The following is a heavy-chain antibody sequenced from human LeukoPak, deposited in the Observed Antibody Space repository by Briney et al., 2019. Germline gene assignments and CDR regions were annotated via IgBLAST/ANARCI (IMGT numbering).Heavy chain of an antibody. J-gene: IGHJ4*02. V-gene: IGHV1-18*01. D-gene: IGHD2-15*01. Sequence: ASVKVSCKTSGYTFTSCGITWVRQAPGKGLEWMGWISAYNGNIDYAQNLQGRVTMTTDTSTSTAYMELGSLRSDDTAVYYCTIMTHCTGGTCYSYDHWGQGTMVAVSS. CDR3: TIMTHCTGGTCYSYDH. CDR2: ISAYNGNI. CDR1: GYTFTSCG.